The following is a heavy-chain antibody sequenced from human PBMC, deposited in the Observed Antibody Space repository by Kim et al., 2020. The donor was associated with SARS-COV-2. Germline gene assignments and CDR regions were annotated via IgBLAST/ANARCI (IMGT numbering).Heavy chain of an antibody. CDR3: ARDGYSYGYSDY. D-gene: IGHD5-18*01. V-gene: IGHV3-7*01. J-gene: IGHJ4*02. Sequence: YYVDSVKGRFTIARDNAKNSLYLQMSSLRAEDAAVYYCARDGYSYGYSDYWGQGTLVTVSS.